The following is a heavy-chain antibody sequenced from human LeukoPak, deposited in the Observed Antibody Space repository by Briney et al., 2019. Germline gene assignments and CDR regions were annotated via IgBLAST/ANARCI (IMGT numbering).Heavy chain of an antibody. CDR2: INPNSGGT. V-gene: IGHV1-2*02. CDR3: AREVIGGYSYGSDY. J-gene: IGHJ4*02. D-gene: IGHD5-18*01. Sequence: ASVKVSCKASGYTFTGYYMHWVRQAPGQGLEWMGWINPNSGGTNYAQKFQGRVTMTRDTSISTAYMELSRLRSDDTAVYYCAREVIGGYSYGSDYWGQGTLVTVS. CDR1: GYTFTGYY.